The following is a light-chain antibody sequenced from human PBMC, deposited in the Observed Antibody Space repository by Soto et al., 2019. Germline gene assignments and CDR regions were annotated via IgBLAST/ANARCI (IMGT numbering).Light chain of an antibody. CDR1: QSVSSY. J-gene: IGKJ1*01. V-gene: IGKV3-20*01. CDR2: AAS. Sequence: EIVMTQSPATMSEYTGERAPLSCRASQSVSSYLAWYQQTPGQTHRLLIYAASSRATGIPDRFSGSGSGTDFSLPSSRLEAEDFAVYYCQQYGSSPRTFGQGTKVDIK. CDR3: QQYGSSPRT.